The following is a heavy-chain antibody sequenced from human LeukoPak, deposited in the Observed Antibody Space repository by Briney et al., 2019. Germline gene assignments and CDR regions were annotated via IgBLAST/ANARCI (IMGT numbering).Heavy chain of an antibody. D-gene: IGHD2-21*01. CDR1: GFTFSSYA. Sequence: GGSLRLSCAASGFTFSSYAMSWVRQAPGKGLEWVSAISGSGGSTYYADSVKGRLTISRDNSKNTLYLQMNSLRAADTAVYYCAKAFHSEPSNYFDYWGQGTLVTVSS. V-gene: IGHV3-23*01. CDR2: ISGSGGST. CDR3: AKAFHSEPSNYFDY. J-gene: IGHJ4*02.